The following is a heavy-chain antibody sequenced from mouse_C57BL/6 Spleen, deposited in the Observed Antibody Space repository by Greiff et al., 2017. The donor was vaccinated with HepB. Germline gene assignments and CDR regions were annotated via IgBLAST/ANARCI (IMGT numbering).Heavy chain of an antibody. CDR1: GYTFTSYG. CDR2: IYIGNGYT. Sequence: VQLQQSGAELVRPGSSVKMSCKTSGYTFTSYGINWVKQRPGQGLEWIGYIYIGNGYTAYNEKFKGKATLTSDTSSSTAYMQLSSLTSEDSAIYFCARSPYYYGSSYWYFDVWGTGTTVTVSS. D-gene: IGHD1-1*01. V-gene: IGHV1-58*01. CDR3: ARSPYYYGSSYWYFDV. J-gene: IGHJ1*03.